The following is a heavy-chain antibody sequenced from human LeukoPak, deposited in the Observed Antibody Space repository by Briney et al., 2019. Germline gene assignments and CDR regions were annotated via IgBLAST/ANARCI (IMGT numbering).Heavy chain of an antibody. CDR1: GGTFSSYA. D-gene: IGHD6-19*01. CDR2: IIPIFGTA. J-gene: IGHJ4*02. V-gene: IGHV1-69*13. CDR3: ARHLSGWGGFDY. Sequence: SVKVSCKASGGTFSSYAISWVQQAPGQGLEWMGGIIPIFGTANYAQKFQGRVTITADESTSTAYMELSSLRSEDTAVYYCARHLSGWGGFDYWGQGTLVTVSS.